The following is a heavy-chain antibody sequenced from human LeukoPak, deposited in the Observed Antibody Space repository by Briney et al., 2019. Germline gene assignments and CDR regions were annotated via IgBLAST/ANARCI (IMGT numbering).Heavy chain of an antibody. J-gene: IGHJ4*02. Sequence: SETLSLTCTVSGGSISSSSYYWGWIRQPPGKGLEWIGRIYSSGNTNYNPSFKSRVTMSIDTSKNQFSLKLSSVAAADTAIYYCARDRGYYDSSGYYNRAYYFDYWGQGTPVTVSS. CDR1: GGSISSSSYY. CDR2: IYSSGNT. V-gene: IGHV4-39*07. D-gene: IGHD3-22*01. CDR3: ARDRGYYDSSGYYNRAYYFDY.